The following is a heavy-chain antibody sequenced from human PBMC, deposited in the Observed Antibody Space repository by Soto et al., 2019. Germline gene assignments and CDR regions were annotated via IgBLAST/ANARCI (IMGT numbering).Heavy chain of an antibody. J-gene: IGHJ6*02. CDR1: GFTFSYYA. CDR3: AKVMMAGTYYYGMDV. V-gene: IGHV3-23*01. D-gene: IGHD6-19*01. Sequence: PVGSLRLSCAASGFTFSYYAMSWVRQAPGKGLECVSAISGSGDSTFYADSVKGRFTISRDNSQNTLYLQLNSLRAADTAIYYCAKVMMAGTYYYGMDVWGQGTTVTVSS. CDR2: ISGSGDST.